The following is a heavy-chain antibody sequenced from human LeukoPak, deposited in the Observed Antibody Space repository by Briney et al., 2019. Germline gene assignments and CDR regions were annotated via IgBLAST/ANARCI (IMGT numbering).Heavy chain of an antibody. CDR2: FDPEDGET. V-gene: IGHV1-24*01. CDR3: ATFADGDYERSFDY. Sequence: ASVKVSCKVSGYTLTELSMHWVRQAPGKGLEWMGGFDPEDGETIYAQKFQGRVTMTEDTSTDTDYMELSSLRSEDTAVYYCATFADGDYERSFDYWGQGTLVTVSS. D-gene: IGHD4-17*01. J-gene: IGHJ4*02. CDR1: GYTLTELS.